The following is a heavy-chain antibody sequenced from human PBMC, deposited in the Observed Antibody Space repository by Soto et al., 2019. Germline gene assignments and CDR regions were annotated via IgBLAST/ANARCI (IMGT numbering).Heavy chain of an antibody. CDR3: ARDQSYYGSGSSFVHYYYMDV. J-gene: IGHJ6*03. D-gene: IGHD3-10*01. Sequence: GGSLRLSCAASGFTFSSYSMNWVRQAPGKGLEWVSYISSSSSTIYYADSVKGRFTISRDNAKNSLYLQMNSLRAEDTAVYYCARDQSYYGSGSSFVHYYYMDVWGKGTTVTVSS. CDR1: GFTFSSYS. V-gene: IGHV3-48*01. CDR2: ISSSSSTI.